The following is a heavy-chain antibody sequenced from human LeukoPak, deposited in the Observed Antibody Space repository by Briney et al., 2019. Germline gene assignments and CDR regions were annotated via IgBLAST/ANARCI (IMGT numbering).Heavy chain of an antibody. CDR3: ARVSQEGGDDFDY. Sequence: ASVKASCKASGYTFTTYGITWVRQAPGQGLECMGWISAYNGNTYYAQKLQGRVTMTTDTSTSTAYMELRSLRSDDTAVYYCARVSQEGGDDFDYWGQGTLVTVSS. D-gene: IGHD2-21*02. CDR2: ISAYNGNT. CDR1: GYTFTTYG. V-gene: IGHV1-18*04. J-gene: IGHJ4*02.